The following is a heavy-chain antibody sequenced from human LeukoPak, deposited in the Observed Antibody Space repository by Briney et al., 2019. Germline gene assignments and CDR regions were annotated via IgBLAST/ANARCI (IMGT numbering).Heavy chain of an antibody. Sequence: GGSLRLSCAASGFTVGNNYMSWVRQAPGKGLEWVSVIYSGGSTYYADSVKGRFTISRDNSKNTPYLQMNSLRAEDTAVYYCARGLRYSSGWYYFDYWGQGTLVTVSS. D-gene: IGHD6-19*01. CDR3: ARGLRYSSGWYYFDY. CDR2: IYSGGST. V-gene: IGHV3-53*01. CDR1: GFTVGNNY. J-gene: IGHJ4*02.